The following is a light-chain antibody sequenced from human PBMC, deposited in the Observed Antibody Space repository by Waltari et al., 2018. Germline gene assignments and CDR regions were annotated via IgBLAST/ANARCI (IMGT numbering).Light chain of an antibody. CDR3: SSYTSSNTWV. J-gene: IGLJ3*02. V-gene: IGLV2-14*03. Sequence: QSALTQPASVSGSPGQSITISCLGTRSSVGCLNFVLWYQQHPGNAPKLIIYDVSNRPSGVSSRFSGSKSGNTASLTISGLQAEDEADYYCSSYTSSNTWVFGGGTKLTVL. CDR1: RSSVGCLNF. CDR2: DVS.